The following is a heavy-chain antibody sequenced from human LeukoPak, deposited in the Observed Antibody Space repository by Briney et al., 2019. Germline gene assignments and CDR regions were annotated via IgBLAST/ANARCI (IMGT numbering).Heavy chain of an antibody. J-gene: IGHJ4*02. D-gene: IGHD3-22*01. V-gene: IGHV3-30*02. CDR1: EFTFSSYG. CDR2: IRYDGSNK. CDR3: ARTYDHYYDSSGPDY. Sequence: GGSLRLSCAASEFTFSSYGMHWVRQAPGKGLEWAAFIRYDGSNKYYADSVKGRFTISRDNSKNTLYLQMNSLRAEDTAVYYCARTYDHYYDSSGPDYWGQGTLVTVSS.